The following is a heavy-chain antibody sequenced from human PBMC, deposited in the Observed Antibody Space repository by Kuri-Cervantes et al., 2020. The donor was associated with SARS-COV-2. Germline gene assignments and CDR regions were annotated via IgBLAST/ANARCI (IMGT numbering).Heavy chain of an antibody. CDR3: ARDPYFDY. J-gene: IGHJ4*02. CDR1: GVSVSGGTYY. Sequence: SQTLSLTCAVSGVSVSGGTYYWSWIRQPAGKGLEWIGHLDTSGSTYYNSSLKSRVTISVDTSKNQFSLKLSSVTAADTAVYYCARDPYFDYWGQGTLVTVSS. V-gene: IGHV4-61*09. CDR2: LDTSGST.